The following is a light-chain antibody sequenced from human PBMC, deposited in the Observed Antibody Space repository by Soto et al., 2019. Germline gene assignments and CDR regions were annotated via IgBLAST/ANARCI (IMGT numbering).Light chain of an antibody. Sequence: EIALTQSPGTLSLSPGERATLSCRASQSVSRSYLAWYQQKPGHAPRLLIYGASSRATGIPDRFSGSGSGTEFTLTISSLQSEDFAVYYWQQYGRSPGWTFGQGTKVDIK. CDR2: GAS. J-gene: IGKJ1*01. CDR1: QSVSRSY. CDR3: QQYGRSPGWT. V-gene: IGKV3-20*01.